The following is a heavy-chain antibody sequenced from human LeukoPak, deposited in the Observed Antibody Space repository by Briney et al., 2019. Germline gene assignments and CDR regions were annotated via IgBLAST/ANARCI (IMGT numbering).Heavy chain of an antibody. CDR3: ARDISEVGAFDI. V-gene: IGHV3-49*04. CDR1: GFTFSDYS. Sequence: PGGSLRLSCAASGFTFSDYSMNLVRQAPGKGLEWVGFIRSDAYGGTIQYDASVRGRFTISRDDSKTIAYLQMNSLETEDTAVYYCARDISEVGAFDIWGLGTMVTVSS. J-gene: IGHJ3*02. D-gene: IGHD1-26*01. CDR2: IRSDAYGGTI.